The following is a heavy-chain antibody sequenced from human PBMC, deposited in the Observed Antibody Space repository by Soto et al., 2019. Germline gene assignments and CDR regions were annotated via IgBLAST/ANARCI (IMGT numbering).Heavy chain of an antibody. Sequence: ASVKVSCKASGYTFTSYDINWVRQATGQGLEWMGWMNPNSGNTGYAQKFQGRVTMTRNTSISTAYMELSSLRSEDTAVYYCARGISGYDRYYDFMDVWGKGTTVTVSS. CDR2: MNPNSGNT. D-gene: IGHD5-12*01. CDR1: GYTFTSYD. CDR3: ARGISGYDRYYDFMDV. V-gene: IGHV1-8*01. J-gene: IGHJ6*03.